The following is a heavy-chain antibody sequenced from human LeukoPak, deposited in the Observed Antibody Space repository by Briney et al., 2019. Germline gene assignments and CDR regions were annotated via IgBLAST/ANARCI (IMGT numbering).Heavy chain of an antibody. J-gene: IGHJ4*02. V-gene: IGHV4-30-2*01. CDR3: ARADYYDSSGYSKFDY. CDR1: GGSISSGGYS. Sequence: PSQTLSLTCAVSGGSISSGGYSWRWIRQPPGTGLEWIGEINHSGSTNYNPSLKSRVTISVDTSKNQFSLKLSSVTAADTAVYYCARADYYDSSGYSKFDYWGQGTLVTVSS. D-gene: IGHD3-22*01. CDR2: INHSGST.